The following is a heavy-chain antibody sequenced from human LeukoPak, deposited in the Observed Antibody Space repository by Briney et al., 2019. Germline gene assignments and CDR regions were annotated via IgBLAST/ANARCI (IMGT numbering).Heavy chain of an antibody. J-gene: IGHJ4*02. CDR3: AKAEGYDILTGLDY. D-gene: IGHD3-9*01. Sequence: GESLRLSCATSGFTFSSHAMSWVRQAPGKGLEWVSGIGASGGSTYYADSVKGRFTISRDNSKNTLYLQMNSLRTEDTAVYYCAKAEGYDILTGLDYWGQGTLVTVSS. V-gene: IGHV3-23*01. CDR1: GFTFSSHA. CDR2: IGASGGST.